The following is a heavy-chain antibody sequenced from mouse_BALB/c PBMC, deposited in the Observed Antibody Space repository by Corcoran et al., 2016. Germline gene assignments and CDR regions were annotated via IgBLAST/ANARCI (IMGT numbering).Heavy chain of an antibody. V-gene: IGHV14-3*02. CDR2: IDPANGNT. CDR3: ASDYGKMDY. CDR1: GFNIKETY. J-gene: IGHJ4*01. Sequence: EDQLQQSGAELVKPGASVKLSCTASGFNIKETYMHWVKQRPEQGLEWIGRIDPANGNTKYDPKFQGKATITADTSSNTAYLQLSSLTSEDTAVYYCASDYGKMDYWGQGTSVTVSS. D-gene: IGHD2-1*01.